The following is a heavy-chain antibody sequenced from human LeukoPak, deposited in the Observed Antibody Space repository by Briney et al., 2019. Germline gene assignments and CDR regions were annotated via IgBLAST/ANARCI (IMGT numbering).Heavy chain of an antibody. J-gene: IGHJ4*02. V-gene: IGHV3-21*01. CDR1: GFTFSSYS. CDR3: ARDSAFGVGWELYSFDY. D-gene: IGHD1-26*01. CDR2: ISSSSSYI. Sequence: PGGSLRLSCAASGFTFSSYSMNWVRQAPGKGLEWVSSISSSSSYIYYADSVKGRFTISRDNAKNSLYLQMNSLRAEDTAVYYRARDSAFGVGWELYSFDYWGQGTLVTVSS.